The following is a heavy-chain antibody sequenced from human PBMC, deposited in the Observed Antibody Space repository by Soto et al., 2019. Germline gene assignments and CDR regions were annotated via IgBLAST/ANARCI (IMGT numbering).Heavy chain of an antibody. V-gene: IGHV3-23*01. J-gene: IGHJ4*02. CDR1: GFTFSSYA. D-gene: IGHD6-13*01. CDR2: ISGSGGST. CDR3: AKLHALVGGIAQN. Sequence: EVQLLESGGGLVQPGGSLRLSCAACGFTFSSYAMSWVRQAPGKGLEWVSAISGSGGSTYYADSVKGRFTISRDNSKNTLYLQMNSLRAEDTAVYYCAKLHALVGGIAQNWGQGTLVTVSS.